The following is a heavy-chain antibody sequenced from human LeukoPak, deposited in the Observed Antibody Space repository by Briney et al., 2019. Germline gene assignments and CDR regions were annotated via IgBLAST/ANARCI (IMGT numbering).Heavy chain of an antibody. V-gene: IGHV3-7*05. J-gene: IGHJ6*02. D-gene: IGHD6-6*01. Sequence: HPGGPLRLSCAASRFAFSTYWMSWVRHAPGKGREWVANIKEDGSEKYYVDSVKGRFTIYRDNAKNSLYLQMNRLRAEDTAVYYCARDSPGSSRFYHYYGLDVWGQGTAVTVSS. CDR3: ARDSPGSSRFYHYYGLDV. CDR1: RFAFSTYW. CDR2: IKEDGSEK.